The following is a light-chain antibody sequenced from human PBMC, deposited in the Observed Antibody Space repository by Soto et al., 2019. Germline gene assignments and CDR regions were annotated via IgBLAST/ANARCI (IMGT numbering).Light chain of an antibody. Sequence: DIQMTQSPSFVSASVGDRVTLTCRASQYIRTWLSWYQQRLGEAPRLLIFSASTLKNGVPARFSGSGSWTYFTLTFSGLQPDDVATYYRQNGRTSPFAFGPGTQV. CDR3: QNGRTSPFA. CDR2: SAS. CDR1: QYIRTW. J-gene: IGKJ3*01. V-gene: IGKV1D-12*01.